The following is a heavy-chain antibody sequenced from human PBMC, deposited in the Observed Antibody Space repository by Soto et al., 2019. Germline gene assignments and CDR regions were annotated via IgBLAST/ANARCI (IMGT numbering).Heavy chain of an antibody. Sequence: PETLCVTCTVSGDSVGSQNYYWSWIRQPPGKGLEWIGSIDYSGSTYYNPSLKSRVTISVDTSKNHFSLKLGSVTAADTALYYCSRRAPDGFDSWGQGTLVPVPQ. J-gene: IGHJ5*01. CDR3: SRRAPDGFDS. V-gene: IGHV4-39*02. CDR2: IDYSGST. CDR1: GDSVGSQNYY.